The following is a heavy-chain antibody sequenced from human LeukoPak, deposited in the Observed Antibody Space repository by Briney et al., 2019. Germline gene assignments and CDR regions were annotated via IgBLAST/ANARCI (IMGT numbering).Heavy chain of an antibody. V-gene: IGHV3-48*01. CDR3: ANSASFGGALRGD. CDR2: ISSSSSTI. J-gene: IGHJ4*02. D-gene: IGHD3-16*01. Sequence: GGSLRLSCAASGFIFSSYSMNWVRQAPGKGLEWVSYISSSSSTIYYADSVKGRFTISRDNAKNSLYLQMNSLRAEDTAVYYCANSASFGGALRGDWGQGTLVTVSS. CDR1: GFIFSSYS.